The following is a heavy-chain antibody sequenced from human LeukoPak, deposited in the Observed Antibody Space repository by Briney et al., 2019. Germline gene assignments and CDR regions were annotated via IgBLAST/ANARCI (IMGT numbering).Heavy chain of an antibody. J-gene: IGHJ4*02. Sequence: PGGSLRLSCAASGFTFSSFGMSWVRQAPGKGLVWVSRIHSDGISTTYADSVKGRFTISRDNAKNTLYLQMNSLRAEDTAVYYCARDRYYVPDYWGQGTLVTVSS. V-gene: IGHV3-74*03. D-gene: IGHD3-10*02. CDR2: IHSDGIST. CDR1: GFTFSSFG. CDR3: ARDRYYVPDY.